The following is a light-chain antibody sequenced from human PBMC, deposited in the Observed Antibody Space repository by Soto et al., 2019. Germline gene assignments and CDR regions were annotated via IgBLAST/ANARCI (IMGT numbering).Light chain of an antibody. CDR3: QHYDDWPRT. CDR1: QSVRGN. V-gene: IGKV3-15*01. Sequence: EIVMTQSPATLSVSPGERATLSCRASQSVRGNLAWYQQKPGQSPRLLIFGASTRATGVPDRFSGSGSGAEFTLTISRLQPEDFAVYYCQHYDDWPRTFGLGTKGDIK. CDR2: GAS. J-gene: IGKJ1*01.